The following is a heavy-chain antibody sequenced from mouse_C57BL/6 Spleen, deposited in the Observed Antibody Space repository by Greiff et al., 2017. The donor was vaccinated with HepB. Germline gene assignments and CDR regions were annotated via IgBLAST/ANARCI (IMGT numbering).Heavy chain of an antibody. CDR2: ISSGGDYI. D-gene: IGHD3-1*01. J-gene: IGHJ2*01. Sequence: EVMLVESGEGLVKPGGSLKLSCAASGFTFSSYAMSWVRQTPEKRLEWVAYISSGGDYIYYADTVKGRFTISRDNARKTLYLQMRSLKSEDTAMYYCTRDGLYPVPFCFDYWGQGTTRTVSS. V-gene: IGHV5-9-1*02. CDR3: TRDGLYPVPFCFDY. CDR1: GFTFSSYA.